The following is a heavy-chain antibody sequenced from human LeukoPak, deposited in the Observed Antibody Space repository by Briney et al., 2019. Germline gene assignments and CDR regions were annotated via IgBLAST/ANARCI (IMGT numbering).Heavy chain of an antibody. CDR2: INHSGST. D-gene: IGHD5-12*01. Sequence: SETLSLTCAVYGGSFSGYYWSWIRQPPGKGLEWIGEINHSGSTNYNPSLKSRVTISVDTSKSQFSLKLSSVTAADTAVYYCARRGMAEMATTYYFDYWGQGTLVTVSS. CDR1: GGSFSGYY. J-gene: IGHJ4*02. CDR3: ARRGMAEMATTYYFDY. V-gene: IGHV4-34*01.